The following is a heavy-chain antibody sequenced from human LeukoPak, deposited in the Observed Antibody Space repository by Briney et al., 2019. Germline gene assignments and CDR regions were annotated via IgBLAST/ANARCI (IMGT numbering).Heavy chain of an antibody. Sequence: GGSLRLSCAASGFTFSSYGMHWVRQAPGKGLEWVAFIRYDGSNKYYADSVKGRFTISRDNSKNTLYLQMNSLRAEDTAVYYCAKVIAGDSPNSDYWGQGTLVTVSS. D-gene: IGHD6-13*01. V-gene: IGHV3-30*02. J-gene: IGHJ4*02. CDR2: IRYDGSNK. CDR1: GFTFSSYG. CDR3: AKVIAGDSPNSDY.